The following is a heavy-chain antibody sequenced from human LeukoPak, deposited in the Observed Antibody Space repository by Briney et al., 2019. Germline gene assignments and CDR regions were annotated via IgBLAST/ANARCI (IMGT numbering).Heavy chain of an antibody. V-gene: IGHV4-38-2*02. J-gene: IGHJ3*02. CDR2: IYHSGST. CDR3: ARGHTMVRGVIADAFDI. Sequence: SETLSLTCTVSGYSISSGYYWGWIRQPPGKGLEWIGGIYHSGSTYYNPSLKSRVTISVDTSKNQFSLKLSSVTAADTAVYYCARGHTMVRGVIADAFDIWGQGTMVTVSS. CDR1: GYSISSGYY. D-gene: IGHD3-10*01.